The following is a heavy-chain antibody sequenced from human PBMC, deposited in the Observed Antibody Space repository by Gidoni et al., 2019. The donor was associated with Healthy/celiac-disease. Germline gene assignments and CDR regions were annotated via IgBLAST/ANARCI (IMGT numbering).Heavy chain of an antibody. CDR2: IDPSDSYT. CDR1: GYSFTSYW. J-gene: IGHJ6*02. Sequence: EVQLVQSGAEVKKPGASLRNSCKGSGYSFTSYWISWVRQMPGKGLEWMGRIDPSDSYTNDSPSFQGHVTISADKSISTAYLQWSSLKASDTAMYYCAREQVAVAGYYYYGMDVWGQGTTVTVSS. D-gene: IGHD6-19*01. V-gene: IGHV5-10-1*03. CDR3: AREQVAVAGYYYYGMDV.